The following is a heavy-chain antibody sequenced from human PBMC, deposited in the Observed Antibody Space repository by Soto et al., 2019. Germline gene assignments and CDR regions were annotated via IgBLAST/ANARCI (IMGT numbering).Heavy chain of an antibody. CDR2: ISSTTNYI. CDR3: ATRWSERWLQFAAPSHYGMDV. D-gene: IGHD5-12*01. J-gene: IGHJ6*02. Sequence: GGSLRLSCAASGFTFTRYSMNWVRQAPGKGLEWVSSISSTTNYIYYGDSMKGRFTISRDNAKNSLYLEMNSLRAEDTAVYYCATRWSERWLQFAAPSHYGMDVWGQGTTVTVSS. CDR1: GFTFTRYS. V-gene: IGHV3-21*04.